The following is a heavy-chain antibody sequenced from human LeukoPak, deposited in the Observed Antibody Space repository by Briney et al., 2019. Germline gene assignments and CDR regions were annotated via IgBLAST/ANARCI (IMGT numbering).Heavy chain of an antibody. J-gene: IGHJ4*02. V-gene: IGHV3-9*01. CDR2: ISWNSGSI. CDR3: AKDSIGFGYSGYDWDY. D-gene: IGHD5-12*01. CDR1: GFTFEDYA. Sequence: PGRSLRLSCEASGFTFEDYAMHWVRQAPGRGLEWVSGISWNSGSIGYADSVKGRFTISRDNAKNSLYLQMNSLRAEDTALYYCAKDSIGFGYSGYDWDYWGQGTLVTVSS.